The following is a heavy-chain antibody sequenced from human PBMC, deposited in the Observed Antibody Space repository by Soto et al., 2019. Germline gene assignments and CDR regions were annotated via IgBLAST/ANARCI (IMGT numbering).Heavy chain of an antibody. CDR2: MSSSGGSI. J-gene: IGHJ4*02. CDR1: GFTLSSYA. CDR3: AKDRRSSVAGGFDY. D-gene: IGHD6-19*01. V-gene: IGHV3-23*01. Sequence: GGSLRLSCAASGFTLSSYAVSWVRQAPGKGLEWVSGMSSSGGSIYNADSVKGRFTISRDSSKNTMYLQMNSLRAEDTAIYYCAKDRRSSVAGGFDYWGQGILVTVSS.